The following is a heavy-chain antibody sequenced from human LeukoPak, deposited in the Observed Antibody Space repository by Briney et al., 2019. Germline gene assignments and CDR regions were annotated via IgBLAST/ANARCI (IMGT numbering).Heavy chain of an antibody. CDR3: ARGHYPHYCSGGSCYSGDYYYYYMDV. D-gene: IGHD2-15*01. J-gene: IGHJ6*03. CDR1: GYTFTGYY. V-gene: IGHV1-8*03. CDR2: MNPNSGNT. Sequence: ASVKVSCKASGYTFTGYYMHWVRQAPGQGLEWMGWMNPNSGNTGYAQKFQGRVTITRNTSISTAYMELSSLRSEDAAVYYCARGHYPHYCSGGSCYSGDYYYYYMDVWGKGTTVTVSS.